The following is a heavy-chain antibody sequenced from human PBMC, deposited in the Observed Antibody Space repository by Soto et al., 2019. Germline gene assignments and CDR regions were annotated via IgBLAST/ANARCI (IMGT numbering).Heavy chain of an antibody. CDR2: IYYSGST. CDR1: GGSISSSSYY. Sequence: QLQLQESGPGLVKPSETLSLTCTVSGGSISSSSYYWGWIRQPPGKGLEWIGSIYYSGSTYYNPSLKSRVTISVDTSKNQFSLKLSSVTAADTAVYYCALTFGLFEWLSIDYWGQGTLVTVSS. CDR3: ALTFGLFEWLSIDY. J-gene: IGHJ4*02. D-gene: IGHD3-3*01. V-gene: IGHV4-39*01.